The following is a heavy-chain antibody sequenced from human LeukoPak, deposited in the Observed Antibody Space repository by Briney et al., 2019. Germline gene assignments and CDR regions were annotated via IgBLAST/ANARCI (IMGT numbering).Heavy chain of an antibody. V-gene: IGHV1-18*01. CDR3: ARRRVPAAQDVSLDY. CDR1: GYTFTSYG. J-gene: IGHJ4*02. Sequence: ASVKVSCKASGYTFTSYGISWVRQAPGQGLEWMGWISAYNGNTNYAQKLQGRVTMTTDTSTSTAYMELRSLRSDDTAVYYCARRRVPAAQDVSLDYWGQGTLVTVSS. D-gene: IGHD2-2*01. CDR2: ISAYNGNT.